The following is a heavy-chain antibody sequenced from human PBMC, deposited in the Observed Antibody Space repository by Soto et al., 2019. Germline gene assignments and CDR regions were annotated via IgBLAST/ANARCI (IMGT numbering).Heavy chain of an antibody. D-gene: IGHD1-1*01. CDR3: AKALGVHPLHGMDF. J-gene: IGHJ6*02. CDR1: GFTFRTYA. Sequence: VRLSCAASGFTFRTYAMTWVRQTPGKGLKWVASISGGDGSTNYADSVKGRFTISRDNSRNTLYLQMNSLRAEDTAVYYCAKALGVHPLHGMDFWAQGTTVTVSS. V-gene: IGHV3-23*01. CDR2: ISGGDGST.